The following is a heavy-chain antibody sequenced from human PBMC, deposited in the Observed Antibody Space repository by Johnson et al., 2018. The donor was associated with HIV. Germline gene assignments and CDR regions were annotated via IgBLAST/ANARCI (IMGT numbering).Heavy chain of an antibody. CDR1: GFTFSSYW. D-gene: IGHD1-1*01. J-gene: IGHJ3*02. Sequence: VQLVESGGGLVQPGGSLRLSCAASGFTFSSYWMSWVRQAPGKGLEWVANIKQDGSEKYYVDSLKGRFTISRDNAKNTLFLQMNSLRPEDTAVYYCANRRGIGDGTTGSLDIWGQGTMVTVSS. CDR2: IKQDGSEK. V-gene: IGHV3-7*02. CDR3: ANRRGIGDGTTGSLDI.